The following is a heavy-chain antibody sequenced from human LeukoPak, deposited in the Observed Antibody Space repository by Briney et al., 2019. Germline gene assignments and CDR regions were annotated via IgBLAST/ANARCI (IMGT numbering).Heavy chain of an antibody. Sequence: GGSLRPSCAVSGFTFSSYYMHWVRQVPGKGLVWTSRISGDGSDTNYADSVKGRFTISRDNAKNTLYLQMNSLRAEDTAVYYCLRVPYWGQGALVTVSS. J-gene: IGHJ4*02. CDR3: LRVPY. CDR1: GFTFSSYY. V-gene: IGHV3-74*01. CDR2: ISGDGSDT.